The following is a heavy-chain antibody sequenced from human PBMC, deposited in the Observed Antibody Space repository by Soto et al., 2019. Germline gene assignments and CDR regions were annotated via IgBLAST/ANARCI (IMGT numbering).Heavy chain of an antibody. J-gene: IGHJ4*02. Sequence: SETLSLTYTVSGGSISSYYWSWIRQPPGKGLEWIGYIYYSGSTNYNPSLKSRVTISVDTSKNQFSLKLSSVTAADTAVYYCARVRGYSYDFDYWGQGTLVTVSS. V-gene: IGHV4-59*01. CDR2: IYYSGST. CDR1: GGSISSYY. D-gene: IGHD5-18*01. CDR3: ARVRGYSYDFDY.